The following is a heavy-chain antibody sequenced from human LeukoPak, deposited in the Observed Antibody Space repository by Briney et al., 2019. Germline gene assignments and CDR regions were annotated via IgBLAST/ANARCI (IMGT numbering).Heavy chain of an antibody. J-gene: IGHJ6*03. D-gene: IGHD1-26*01. V-gene: IGHV4-4*07. Sequence: PSETLSLTCTVSGGSISSYYWSWIRQPAGKGLEWIGRIYTSGSTNYNPSLKSRVTMSVDTSKNQFSLKLSSVTAADTAVYYCARENIVGAYYYYYYMDVWGKGTTVTVSS. CDR2: IYTSGST. CDR1: GGSISSYY. CDR3: ARENIVGAYYYYYYMDV.